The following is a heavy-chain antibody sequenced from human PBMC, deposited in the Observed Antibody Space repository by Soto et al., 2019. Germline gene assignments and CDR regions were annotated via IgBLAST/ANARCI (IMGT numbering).Heavy chain of an antibody. J-gene: IGHJ4*02. CDR2: IYYRGNT. D-gene: IGHD6-19*01. CDR1: GGSISGYY. CDR3: ARLTPQWPYLDY. V-gene: IGHV4-59*08. Sequence: SSETLSLTCTVSGGSISGYYWSWIRQPPGKGLEWIGYIYYRGNTHYNPSLKSRVTISVDTSKNQFSLNLSSVTAADTAVYFCARLTPQWPYLDYWGQGTLVTVSS.